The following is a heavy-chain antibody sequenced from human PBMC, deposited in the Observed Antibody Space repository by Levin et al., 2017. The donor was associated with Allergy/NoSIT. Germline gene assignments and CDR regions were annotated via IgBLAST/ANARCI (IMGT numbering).Heavy chain of an antibody. Sequence: GSLRLSCTVSGGSISSYYWTWIRQPPGKALEWVGYIYYSGSTDYNPSLKTRVTISVDTSKNQFSLKLSSVTAADTAVYFCARADRPAMLTHFDCWGQGTLVTVSS. CDR1: GGSISSYY. J-gene: IGHJ4*02. D-gene: IGHD5-18*01. CDR2: IYYSGST. V-gene: IGHV4-59*01. CDR3: ARADRPAMLTHFDC.